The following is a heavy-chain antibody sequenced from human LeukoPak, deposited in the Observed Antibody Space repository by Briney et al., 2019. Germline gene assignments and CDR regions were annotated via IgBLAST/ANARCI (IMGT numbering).Heavy chain of an antibody. Sequence: GGSLRLSCAASGFTFSNAWMSWVRQAPGKGLEWVGRIKSKTDGGTTDYAAPVKGSFTISRDDSKNTLYLQMDSLKTEDTAVYYCTMYYYDSSGYYSPDFDYWGRGTLVTVSS. D-gene: IGHD3-22*01. V-gene: IGHV3-15*01. CDR1: GFTFSNAW. CDR3: TMYYYDSSGYYSPDFDY. J-gene: IGHJ4*02. CDR2: IKSKTDGGTT.